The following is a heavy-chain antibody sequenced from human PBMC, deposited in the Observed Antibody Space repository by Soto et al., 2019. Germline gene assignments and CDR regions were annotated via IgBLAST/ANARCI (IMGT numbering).Heavy chain of an antibody. Sequence: SETLSLTCAVYGGSFSGYYWSWIRRPPGKGLEWIGEINHSGSTNYNPSLKSRVTISVDTSKNQFSLKLSSVTAADTAVYYCARDPMVRGVIIHFDYWGQGTLVTVSS. CDR2: INHSGST. D-gene: IGHD3-10*01. CDR1: GGSFSGYY. J-gene: IGHJ4*02. V-gene: IGHV4-34*01. CDR3: ARDPMVRGVIIHFDY.